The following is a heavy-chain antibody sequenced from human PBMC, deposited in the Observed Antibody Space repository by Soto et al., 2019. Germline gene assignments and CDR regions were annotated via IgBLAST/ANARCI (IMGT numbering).Heavy chain of an antibody. D-gene: IGHD6-19*01. J-gene: IGHJ4*02. Sequence: GGSLRLSCAASGFTFSSYRMNWVRQAPGKGLEWVSSISSSSSYIYYADSVKGRFTISRDNAKNSLYLQMNSLRAEDTAVYYCARAQGSGWDFDYWGQGTLVTVSS. CDR3: ARAQGSGWDFDY. CDR2: ISSSSSYI. CDR1: GFTFSSYR. V-gene: IGHV3-21*01.